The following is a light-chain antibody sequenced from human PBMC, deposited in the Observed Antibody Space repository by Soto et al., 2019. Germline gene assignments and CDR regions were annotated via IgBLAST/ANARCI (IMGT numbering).Light chain of an antibody. Sequence: EIVMTQSPATLSVSPGERATLSCRASQSVSSNLAWYQQKPGQAPRLLIYGASTRATGIPAGFSGSGSGTEFTLTISSLQSEDFAVYYCQHYNNWPPWTFGQGTKVEI. V-gene: IGKV3-15*01. CDR1: QSVSSN. J-gene: IGKJ1*01. CDR3: QHYNNWPPWT. CDR2: GAS.